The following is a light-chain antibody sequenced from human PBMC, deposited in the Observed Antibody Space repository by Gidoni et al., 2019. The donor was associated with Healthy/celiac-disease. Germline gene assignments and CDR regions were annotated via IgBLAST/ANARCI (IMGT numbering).Light chain of an antibody. J-gene: IGLJ2*01. V-gene: IGLV3-9*01. Sequence: SSELPQPLSVSVALGQTARINCGGNNIGSKNVHCYQQKPGQAPVLVIYRDSNRPSGIPERFSGSNSGNTATLTISRAQAGDEADYYCQVWDSSTAVFGGGTKLTVL. CDR3: QVWDSSTAV. CDR1: NIGSKN. CDR2: RDS.